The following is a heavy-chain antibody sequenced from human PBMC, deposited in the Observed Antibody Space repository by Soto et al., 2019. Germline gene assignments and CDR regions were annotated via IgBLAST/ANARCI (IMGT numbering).Heavy chain of an antibody. CDR2: ISYDGSNK. CDR1: GFTFSSYA. J-gene: IGHJ5*02. V-gene: IGHV3-30-3*01. Sequence: QVQLVESGEGVVQPGRSLRLSCAASGFTFSSYAMHWVRQAPGKGLEWVAVISYDGSNKYYADSVKGRFTISRDNSKNTLYLQMNSLRAEDTAVYYCARDPGGDYVNWFDPWGQGTLVTVSS. CDR3: ARDPGGDYVNWFDP. D-gene: IGHD4-17*01.